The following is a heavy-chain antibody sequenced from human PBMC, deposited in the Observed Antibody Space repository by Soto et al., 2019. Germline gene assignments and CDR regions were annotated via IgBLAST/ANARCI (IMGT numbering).Heavy chain of an antibody. CDR3: AKRVEYSSSTHYFDY. J-gene: IGHJ4*02. V-gene: IGHV3-23*01. CDR1: GFTFSGYA. Sequence: SLRLSCAASGFTFSGYAMIWVRQAPGKGLEWVSAISDSGGDTYYADSVKGRFTISRDNSKNTLYLQMNSLRAEDTAAYYCAKRVEYSSSTHYFDYWGQGTLVTVSS. D-gene: IGHD6-6*01. CDR2: ISDSGGDT.